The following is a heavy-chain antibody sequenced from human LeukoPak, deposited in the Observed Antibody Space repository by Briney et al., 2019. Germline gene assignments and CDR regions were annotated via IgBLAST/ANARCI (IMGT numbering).Heavy chain of an antibody. J-gene: IGHJ4*02. CDR1: GFTFSDYH. CDR2: ITRSDSKT. D-gene: IGHD2-15*01. CDR3: AKDLPLLRPSGLFDY. V-gene: IGHV3-11*05. Sequence: PGGSLRLSCAASGFTFSDYHMSWIRQAPGKGLEWVSYITRSDSKTNYADSVKGRFTISRDNAKNSLYLQMNSLRAEDTAVYYCAKDLPLLRPSGLFDYWGQGTLVTVSS.